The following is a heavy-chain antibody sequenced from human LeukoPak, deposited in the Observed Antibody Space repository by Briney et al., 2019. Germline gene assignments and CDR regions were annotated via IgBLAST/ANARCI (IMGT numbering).Heavy chain of an antibody. V-gene: IGHV4-61*02. CDR3: ARHDSGYHGTTYYYYMDV. CDR2: IYTSGST. D-gene: IGHD1-14*01. CDR1: GGSISSSSYY. J-gene: IGHJ6*03. Sequence: SETLSLTCTVSGGSISSSSYYWSWIRQPAGKGLEWIGRIYTSGSTNYNPSLKSRVTMSVDTSKNQFSLKLSSVTAADTAVYYCARHDSGYHGTTYYYYMDVWGKGTTVTISS.